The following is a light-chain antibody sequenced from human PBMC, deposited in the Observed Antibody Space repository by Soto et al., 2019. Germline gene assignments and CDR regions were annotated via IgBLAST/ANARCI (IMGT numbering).Light chain of an antibody. J-gene: IGKJ4*01. CDR1: QSVSNN. Sequence: IVMTQSPATLSVSPVQRATLSCRASQSVSNNVAWYQQKPGQAPRLLIYHAATMATGIPARFSGSGSGTEVTLTISSLQSEYFAVYYCQQYNEWPLTFGVGTKVEIK. CDR2: HAA. V-gene: IGKV3-15*01. CDR3: QQYNEWPLT.